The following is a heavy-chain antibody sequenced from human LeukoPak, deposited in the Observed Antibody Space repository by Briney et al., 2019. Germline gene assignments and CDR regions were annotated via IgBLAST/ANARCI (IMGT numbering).Heavy chain of an antibody. V-gene: IGHV3-23*01. CDR3: AKTRPLDSSSWSHGDY. J-gene: IGHJ4*02. Sequence: GGSLRLSCAASGFTFSSYAMSWVRQAPGKGLEWVSAIRGSGGSTYYGDSVKGRFTISRDNSKNTLYLQMNSLRAEDTAVYYCAKTRPLDSSSWSHGDYWGQGTLVTVSS. CDR1: GFTFSSYA. CDR2: IRGSGGST. D-gene: IGHD6-13*01.